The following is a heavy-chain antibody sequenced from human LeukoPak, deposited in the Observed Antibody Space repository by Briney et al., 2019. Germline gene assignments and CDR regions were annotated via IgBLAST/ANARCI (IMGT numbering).Heavy chain of an antibody. Sequence: APVKVSCKASGYTFTGYYMHWVRQAPGQGLEWMGWINPNSGGTNYAQKFQGRVTMTRDTSISTAYMELSRLRSDDTAVYYCARAYYYDSSGYYYPHFDYWGQGTLVTVSS. J-gene: IGHJ4*02. D-gene: IGHD3-22*01. CDR3: ARAYYYDSSGYYYPHFDY. V-gene: IGHV1-2*02. CDR2: INPNSGGT. CDR1: GYTFTGYY.